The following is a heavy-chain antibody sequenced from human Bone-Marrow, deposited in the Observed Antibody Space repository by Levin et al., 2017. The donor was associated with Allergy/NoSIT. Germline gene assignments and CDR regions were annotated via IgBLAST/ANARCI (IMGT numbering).Heavy chain of an antibody. CDR3: AKAETTVMLDYSYFDV. CDR1: GFIFADYA. Sequence: GSLKISCRISGFIFADYAMNWVRQAPGRGLEWVSSLDGSSGKTHYADSVKGRFTISREYSKDTLFLQMNSLRAEDTARYYCAKAETTVMLDYSYFDVWGEGTAVTVSS. V-gene: IGHV3-23*01. D-gene: IGHD4-17*01. CDR2: LDGSSGKT. J-gene: IGHJ6*03.